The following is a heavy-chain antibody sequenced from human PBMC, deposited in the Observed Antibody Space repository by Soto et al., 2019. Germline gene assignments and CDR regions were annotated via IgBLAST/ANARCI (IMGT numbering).Heavy chain of an antibody. CDR2: IYYSGST. CDR1: GGSISSGDYY. CDR3: ARWGYDFWSGYSNYYYYGMDV. Sequence: TLSLTCTVSGGSISSGDYYWSWIRQPPGKGLEWIGYIYYSGSTYYNPSLKSRVTISVDTSKNQFSLKLSSVTAADTAVYYCARWGYDFWSGYSNYYYYGMDVWGQGTTVTVSS. V-gene: IGHV4-30-4*01. D-gene: IGHD3-3*01. J-gene: IGHJ6*02.